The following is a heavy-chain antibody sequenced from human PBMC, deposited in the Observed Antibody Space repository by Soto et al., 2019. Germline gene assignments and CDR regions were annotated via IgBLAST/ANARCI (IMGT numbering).Heavy chain of an antibody. D-gene: IGHD3-10*01. CDR3: ATMTLVRRVNWFDP. CDR2: IYYSGST. V-gene: IGHV4-31*03. CDR1: GGSISSGGYY. Sequence: QVQLQESGPGLVKPSQTLSLTCTVSGGSISSGGYYWSWIRQHPGKGLEWIGYIYYSGSTYYNPSLKSRVTISVDTSKSQFSLKLSSVTAADTAVYYWATMTLVRRVNWFDPWGQGTLVTVSS. J-gene: IGHJ5*02.